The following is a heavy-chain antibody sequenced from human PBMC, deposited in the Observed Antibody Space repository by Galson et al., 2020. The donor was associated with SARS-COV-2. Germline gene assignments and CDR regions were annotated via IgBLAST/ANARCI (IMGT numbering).Heavy chain of an antibody. V-gene: IGHV4-34*01. D-gene: IGHD3-3*01. Sequence: SETLSLTCAVYGGSFSGYYWSWIRQPPGKGLEWIGEINHSGSTNYNPSLESRATISVDTSKNQFSLKLSSVTAADTAVYYCAKEGGTDYDFWSGYYYGMDVWVQGTTVTVSS. CDR2: INHSGST. J-gene: IGHJ6*02. CDR3: AKEGGTDYDFWSGYYYGMDV. CDR1: GGSFSGYY.